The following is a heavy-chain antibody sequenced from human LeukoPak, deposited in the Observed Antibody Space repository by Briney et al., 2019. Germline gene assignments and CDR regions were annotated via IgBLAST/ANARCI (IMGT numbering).Heavy chain of an antibody. D-gene: IGHD4-23*01. CDR1: GDTLTELS. V-gene: IGHV1-24*01. J-gene: IGHJ4*02. CDR2: FDPEDGET. Sequence: ASVKVSCKVSGDTLTELSMHWVRQAPGKGLEWMGGFDPEDGETIYAQKFQGRVTMTEDTSTDTAYMELSSLRSEDTAVYYCATGVGGVVTQEGFDYWGQGTLVTVSS. CDR3: ATGVGGVVTQEGFDY.